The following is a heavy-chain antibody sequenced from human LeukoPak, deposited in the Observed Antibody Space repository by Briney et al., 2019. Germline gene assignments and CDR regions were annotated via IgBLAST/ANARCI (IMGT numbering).Heavy chain of an antibody. D-gene: IGHD5-12*01. CDR3: ATGGGYVDAFDI. CDR2: IIAILSQA. CDR1: GGTXNTYS. V-gene: IGHV1-69*11. Sequence: SVKVSCKASGGTXNTYSINWVRQAPGQGFEWMGRIIAILSQANYAQKFQGRVSITADESTTTAYLELGSLRSEDTAVYYCATGGGYVDAFDIWGQGTMVTVSS. J-gene: IGHJ3*02.